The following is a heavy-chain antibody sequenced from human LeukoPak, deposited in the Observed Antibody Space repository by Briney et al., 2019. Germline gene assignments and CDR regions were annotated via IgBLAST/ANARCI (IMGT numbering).Heavy chain of an antibody. CDR1: GGSISSYY. CDR3: ARGATPPLFDY. CDR2: IYYSGRT. D-gene: IGHD1-26*01. J-gene: IGHJ4*02. Sequence: SETLSLTCTVSGGSISSYYWSWIRQPPGKGLEWLGYIYYSGRTNYNPSLKSRVTISVDTSKNQFSLKLSSVTAADTAVYYCARGATPPLFDYWGQGTLVTVSS. V-gene: IGHV4-59*01.